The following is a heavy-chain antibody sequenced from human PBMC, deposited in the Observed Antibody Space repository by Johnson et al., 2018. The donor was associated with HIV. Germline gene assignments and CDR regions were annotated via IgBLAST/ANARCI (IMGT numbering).Heavy chain of an antibody. CDR2: ISWNSGSI. CDR1: GFTFDDYA. CDR3: ARGGS. J-gene: IGHJ3*01. D-gene: IGHD2-15*01. Sequence: VQLVESGGGLVQPGRSLRLSCAASGFTFDDYAMHWVRQAPGKGLEWVSGISWNSGSIGYADSVKGRFTISRDNAKNSLYLQMNSLRAEDTAVYYCARGGSWGQGTMVTVSS. V-gene: IGHV3-9*01.